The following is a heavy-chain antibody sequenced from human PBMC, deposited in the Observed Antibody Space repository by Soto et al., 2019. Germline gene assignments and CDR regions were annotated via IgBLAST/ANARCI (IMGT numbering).Heavy chain of an antibody. Sequence: QVQLQQWGAGLLKPSETLSLTCAVYGGSFSGYYWSWIRQPPGKGLEWIGEINHSGSTNYNPSLKSRVTIAVDKSKTQCSLKLSSVTAADTAVYYCARGHFGIRRTEYFQHWGQGTLVTVSS. D-gene: IGHD3-10*01. CDR1: GGSFSGYY. V-gene: IGHV4-34*01. CDR2: INHSGST. J-gene: IGHJ1*01. CDR3: ARGHFGIRRTEYFQH.